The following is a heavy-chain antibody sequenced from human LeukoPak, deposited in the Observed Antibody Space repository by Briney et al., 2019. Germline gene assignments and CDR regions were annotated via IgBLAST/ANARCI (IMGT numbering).Heavy chain of an antibody. D-gene: IGHD6-13*01. Sequence: GGSLRLSCAASGFTFSSYEMNWVRQAPRKGLEWVSYISSSGSTIYYADSVKGRFTISRDNAKNSLYLQMNSLRAEDTAVYYCARGLSSRFDYWGQGTLVTVSS. CDR2: ISSSGSTI. J-gene: IGHJ4*02. CDR1: GFTFSSYE. V-gene: IGHV3-48*03. CDR3: ARGLSSRFDY.